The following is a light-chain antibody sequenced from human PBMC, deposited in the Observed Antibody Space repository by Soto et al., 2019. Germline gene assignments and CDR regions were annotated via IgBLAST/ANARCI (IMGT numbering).Light chain of an antibody. J-gene: IGLJ2*01. CDR1: ASNLGGNP. CDR2: TNH. CDR3: AAWDDSLNAVV. V-gene: IGLV1-44*01. Sequence: QSVLTQPPPVSGTPGQKVSISCSGSASNLGGNPVNWYQHLPGAAPKLLIYTNHQRPSGVPDRFSGSKSGTSASLAISGLRSEDEANFYCAAWDDSLNAVVFGGGTKVTVL.